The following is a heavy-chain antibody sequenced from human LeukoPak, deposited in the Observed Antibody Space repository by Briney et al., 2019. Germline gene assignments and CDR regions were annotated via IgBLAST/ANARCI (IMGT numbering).Heavy chain of an antibody. CDR3: ARGDYSGNPDY. Sequence: GASVKVSCKASGYTFTSYYMHWVRQAPGQGLEWMGWISGYNGNTNYAQKLQGRVTMTTDTSTTTAYMELRSLRSDDTAMYYCARGDYSGNPDYWGQGTLVTVSS. CDR2: ISGYNGNT. D-gene: IGHD4-23*01. J-gene: IGHJ4*02. V-gene: IGHV1-18*04. CDR1: GYTFTSYY.